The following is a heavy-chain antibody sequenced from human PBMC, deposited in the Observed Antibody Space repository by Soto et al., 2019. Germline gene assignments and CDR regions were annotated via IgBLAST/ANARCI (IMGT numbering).Heavy chain of an antibody. J-gene: IGHJ3*01. Sequence: EVQLAESGGGLLHPGGSLRLSCVGSGFTFSNYGMSWVRQAPGKGLEWVSYISGNSGTRYYADSVEGRFTISRDNAKNSLYLQMSSLRDEDTAVFSCARGRFYGGNTPQAFDLWGQGTMVTVSS. CDR3: ARGRFYGGNTPQAFDL. V-gene: IGHV3-48*02. CDR2: ISGNSGTR. D-gene: IGHD2-15*01. CDR1: GFTFSNYG.